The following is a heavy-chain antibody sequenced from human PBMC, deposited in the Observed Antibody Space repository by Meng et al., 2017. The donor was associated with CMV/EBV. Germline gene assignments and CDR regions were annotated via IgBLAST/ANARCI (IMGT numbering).Heavy chain of an antibody. V-gene: IGHV4-30-4*08. CDR3: ARVYCSGGSCYGNWFDP. CDR1: GGSISSGDYS. D-gene: IGHD2-15*01. CDR2: IYYSGST. J-gene: IGHJ5*02. Sequence: QWPLQESGPGLVKPSQTLSLTCTVSGGSISSGDYSWSWIRQPPGKGLEWIGYIYYSGSTYYNPSLKSRVTISVDTSKNQFSLKLSSVTAADTAVYYCARVYCSGGSCYGNWFDPWGQGTLVTVSS.